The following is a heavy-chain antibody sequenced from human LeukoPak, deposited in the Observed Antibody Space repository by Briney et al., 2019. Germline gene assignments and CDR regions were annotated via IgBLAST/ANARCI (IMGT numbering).Heavy chain of an antibody. CDR2: IYYSGST. J-gene: IGHJ6*02. CDR3: ARGGPPRYYYYGMDV. D-gene: IGHD3-16*01. V-gene: IGHV4-59*01. Sequence: SETLSLTCTVSGGSISSYYWSWIRQPPEKGLEWIGYIYYSGSTNYNPSLKSRVTISVDTSKNQFSLKLSSVTAADTAVYYCARGGPPRYYYYGMDVWGQGTTVTVSS. CDR1: GGSISSYY.